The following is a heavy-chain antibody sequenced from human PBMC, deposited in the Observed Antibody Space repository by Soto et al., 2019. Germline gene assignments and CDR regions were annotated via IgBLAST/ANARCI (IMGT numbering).Heavy chain of an antibody. J-gene: IGHJ6*02. Sequence: ASVKVSCKASGYTFTGYYMHWVRQAPGQGLEWMGWINPNSGGTNYAQKFQGRVTMTRDTSISTAYMELSRLRSDDTAVYYCARGNCKPDYYYYYGMDVWGQGSTVTVSS. D-gene: IGHD1-7*01. CDR3: ARGNCKPDYYYYYGMDV. CDR1: GYTFTGYY. CDR2: INPNSGGT. V-gene: IGHV1-2*02.